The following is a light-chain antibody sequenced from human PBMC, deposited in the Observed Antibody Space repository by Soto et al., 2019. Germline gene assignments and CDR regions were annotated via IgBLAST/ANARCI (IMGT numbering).Light chain of an antibody. Sequence: DIQMTQSPSSLSASVGDRVTITCRASQSISSYLNWYQQKPGKAPKLLIYAASSLQSGDPSRFNCSGSGTDFTLTISSLQPEDFATYYCQQSHSTPLTFSLGTKVDI. CDR3: QQSHSTPLT. CDR2: AAS. V-gene: IGKV1-39*01. J-gene: IGKJ3*01. CDR1: QSISSY.